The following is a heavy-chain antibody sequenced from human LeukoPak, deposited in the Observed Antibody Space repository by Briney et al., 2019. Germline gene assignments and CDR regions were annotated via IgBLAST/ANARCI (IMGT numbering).Heavy chain of an antibody. CDR1: GGSISSYY. V-gene: IGHV4-4*07. CDR2: IYTSGST. D-gene: IGHD4-17*01. CDR3: ARDGDRSLDYYYYGMDV. J-gene: IGHJ6*02. Sequence: SETLSLTCTVSGGSISSYYWSWIRQPAGKGLEWIGRIYTSGSTNYNPSLKSRVTMSVDTSKNQFSLKLSSVTAADTAVYYCARDGDRSLDYYYYGMDVWGQGATVTVSS.